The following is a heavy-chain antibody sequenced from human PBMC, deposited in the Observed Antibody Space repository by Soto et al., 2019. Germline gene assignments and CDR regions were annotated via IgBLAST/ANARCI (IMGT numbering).Heavy chain of an antibody. J-gene: IGHJ3*02. CDR3: ARDLMYYDILTGYAAFDI. CDR1: GFTVSSNY. CDR2: IYTSGTT. Sequence: EVQLVESGGGLVQPGGSLRLSCAASGFTVSSNYMSWVRQAPGKGLECVSIIYTSGTTYYADSVKGRFTVSRHNSKNTLFLQMNSLRAEDTAVYYCARDLMYYDILTGYAAFDIWGQGTLVTDSS. V-gene: IGHV3-53*04. D-gene: IGHD3-9*01.